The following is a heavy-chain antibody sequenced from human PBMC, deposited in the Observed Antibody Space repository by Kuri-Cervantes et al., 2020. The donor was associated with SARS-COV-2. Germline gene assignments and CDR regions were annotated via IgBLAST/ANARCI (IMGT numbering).Heavy chain of an antibody. Sequence: ASVKVSCKASGYTFTGYYMHWVRQAPGQGLEWMGWINPNSGGTNYAQKFQGRVTMTRDTSISTAYMELSRLRSEDTAVYYCARVSCGGDCYGGIDYWGQGTLVTVSS. V-gene: IGHV1-2*02. CDR1: GYTFTGYY. CDR2: INPNSGGT. D-gene: IGHD2-21*02. CDR3: ARVSCGGDCYGGIDY. J-gene: IGHJ4*02.